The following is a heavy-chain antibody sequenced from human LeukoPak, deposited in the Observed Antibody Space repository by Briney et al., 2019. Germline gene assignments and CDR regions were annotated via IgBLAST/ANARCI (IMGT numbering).Heavy chain of an antibody. CDR3: ARERQNILLWFEEQAPRAAFDF. Sequence: SEALSLTCSVSGASISSYYWNWIRQPAGKGLEWIGRFYTSGTTNYNPSLKSRVTMSVDTSKNLFSLRLSSVTAADTAVYYCARERQNILLWFEEQAPRAAFDFWGQGTMVTVSS. V-gene: IGHV4-4*07. CDR1: GASISSYY. J-gene: IGHJ3*01. D-gene: IGHD3-10*01. CDR2: FYTSGTT.